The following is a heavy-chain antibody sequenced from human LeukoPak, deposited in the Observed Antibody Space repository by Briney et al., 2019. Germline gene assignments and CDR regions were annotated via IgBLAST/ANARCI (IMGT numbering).Heavy chain of an antibody. J-gene: IGHJ4*02. CDR1: GGSINTYF. D-gene: IGHD1-14*01. Sequence: SETLSLTCTVSGGSINTYFWTWIRQPPGKGVEWIGYINYSGSTNSNPSLKSRLAMSVDTSKNQFSVKLSSVTAADTAVYYCARQHSPGYFDYWGQGTLVTVSS. V-gene: IGHV4-59*08. CDR3: ARQHSPGYFDY. CDR2: INYSGST.